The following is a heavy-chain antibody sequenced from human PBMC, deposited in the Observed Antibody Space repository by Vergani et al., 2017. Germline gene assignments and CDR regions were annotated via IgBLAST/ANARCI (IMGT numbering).Heavy chain of an antibody. D-gene: IGHD3-22*01. V-gene: IGHV3-73*02. CDR3: TRPYYYDSSGYVT. Sequence: EVQLVESGGGLVQPGGSLKLSCAASGFTFSGSAMHWVRQASGKGLEWVGRIRSKANSYATAYAASVKGRFTISRDDSKNTAYLQMNSLKPEDTAVYYCTRPYYYDSSGYVTWGQGTLVTVSS. CDR2: IRSKANSYAT. J-gene: IGHJ5*02. CDR1: GFTFSGSA.